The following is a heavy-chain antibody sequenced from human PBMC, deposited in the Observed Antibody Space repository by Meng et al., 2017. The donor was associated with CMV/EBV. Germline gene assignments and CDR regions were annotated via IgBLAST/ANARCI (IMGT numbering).Heavy chain of an antibody. CDR3: AKAGITIFGVGKHNWFDP. J-gene: IGHJ5*02. CDR2: ISGSGGST. D-gene: IGHD3-3*01. Sequence: GESLKISCAASGFTFSSYAMSWVRQAPGKGLEWVSAISGSGGSTYYADSVKGRFTISSDNSKNTLYLQMNSLRAEDTAVYYCAKAGITIFGVGKHNWFDPWGQGTLVTVSS. CDR1: GFTFSSYA. V-gene: IGHV3-23*01.